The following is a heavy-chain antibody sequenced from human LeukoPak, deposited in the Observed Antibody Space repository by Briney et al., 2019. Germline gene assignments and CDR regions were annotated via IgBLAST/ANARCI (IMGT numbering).Heavy chain of an antibody. CDR2: INPSGGST. CDR1: GGTFSSYA. D-gene: IGHD5-18*01. CDR3: ARVPARGYSYGLPDY. Sequence: ASVKVSCKASGGTFSSYAISWVRQAPGQGLEWMGIINPSGGSTSYAQKFQGRVTMTRDTSTSTVYMELSSLRSEDTAVYYCARVPARGYSYGLPDYWGQGTLVTVSS. J-gene: IGHJ4*02. V-gene: IGHV1-46*01.